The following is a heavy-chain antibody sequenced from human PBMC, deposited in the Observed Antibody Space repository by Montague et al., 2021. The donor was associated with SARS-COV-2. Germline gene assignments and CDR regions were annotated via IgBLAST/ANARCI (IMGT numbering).Heavy chain of an antibody. V-gene: IGHV3-30-3*01. J-gene: IGHJ6*02. CDR1: GFTFSSYA. CDR2: ISYDGSNK. Sequence: SRRLSWAASGFTFSSYAMHWVRQAPGKGLEWVAVISYDGSNKYYADSVKGRFTISRDNSKNTLYLQMNSLRAEDTAVYYCARDSGAQMDVWGQGTTDTVSS. D-gene: IGHD6-25*01. CDR3: ARDSGAQMDV.